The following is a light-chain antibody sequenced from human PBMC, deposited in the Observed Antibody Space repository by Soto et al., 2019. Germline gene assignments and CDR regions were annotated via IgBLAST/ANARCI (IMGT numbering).Light chain of an antibody. CDR3: QQRSDWPLT. CDR2: DAS. CDR1: RSVGDY. J-gene: IGKJ4*01. V-gene: IGKV3-11*01. Sequence: EIVLAQSQATLSLSPGDRATLSCRASRSVGDYLAWYQQKPGQPPRLLIYDASNRATGIPARFSGSGSGTDFTLTISSLEPEDFAVYYCQQRSDWPLTFGGGTKVEIK.